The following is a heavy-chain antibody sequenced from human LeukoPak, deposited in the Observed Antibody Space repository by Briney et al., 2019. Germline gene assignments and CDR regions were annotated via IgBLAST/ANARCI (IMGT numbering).Heavy chain of an antibody. J-gene: IGHJ4*02. D-gene: IGHD3-10*01. CDR1: GFTFSSYG. CDR3: AKDREGMVRGVIIRPGFDY. V-gene: IGHV3-30*18. CDR2: ISYDGSNK. Sequence: GRSLRLSCAASGFTFSSYGMHWVRQAPGKGLEWVAVISYDGSNKYYADSVKGRFTISRDNSKNTLYLQMNSLRAEDTAVYYCAKDREGMVRGVIIRPGFDYWGQGTLVTVSS.